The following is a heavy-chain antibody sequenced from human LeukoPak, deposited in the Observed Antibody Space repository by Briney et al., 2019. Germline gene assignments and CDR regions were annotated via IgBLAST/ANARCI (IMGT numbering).Heavy chain of an antibody. CDR1: GGSISSYY. Sequence: SETLSLTCTVSGGSISSYYWSWIRQPPGKGLEWIGYIYYSGSTNYNPSLKSRFTISVDTSKNQFSLKLSSVTAADTAVYYCARQRDYYDSSGYYSRIFDYWGQGTLVTVSS. J-gene: IGHJ4*02. V-gene: IGHV4-59*01. CDR3: ARQRDYYDSSGYYSRIFDY. D-gene: IGHD3-22*01. CDR2: IYYSGST.